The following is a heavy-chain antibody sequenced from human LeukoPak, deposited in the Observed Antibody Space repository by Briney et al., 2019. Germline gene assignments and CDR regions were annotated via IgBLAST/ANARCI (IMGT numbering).Heavy chain of an antibody. CDR1: GFTFSSYA. V-gene: IGHV3-30-3*01. Sequence: GGSLRLSCAASGFTFSSYAMHWVRQAPGKGLEWVAFISFDGSNKSYADSVKGRFTTSRDNSKNTLYLQVNSLRAEDTALYYCARVNYDFWSGFYASNLDYWGQGTLVTVSS. J-gene: IGHJ4*02. D-gene: IGHD3-3*01. CDR3: ARVNYDFWSGFYASNLDY. CDR2: ISFDGSNK.